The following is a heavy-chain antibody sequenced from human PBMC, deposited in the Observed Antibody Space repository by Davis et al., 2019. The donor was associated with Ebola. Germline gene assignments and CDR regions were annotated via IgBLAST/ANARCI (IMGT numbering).Heavy chain of an antibody. Sequence: GESLKISCAASGFSVSDNFVDWVRQAPGKGLEWVGRTKSKAYNYLTEYAASVQGRFSISRDDSENTVYLQATSLKTEDTAVYYCTMGLCSGTDCHWDDAFETWGQGTMVTVSS. J-gene: IGHJ3*02. CDR1: GFSVSDNF. CDR3: TMGLCSGTDCHWDDAFET. D-gene: IGHD2-2*01. CDR2: TKSKAYNYLT. V-gene: IGHV3-72*01.